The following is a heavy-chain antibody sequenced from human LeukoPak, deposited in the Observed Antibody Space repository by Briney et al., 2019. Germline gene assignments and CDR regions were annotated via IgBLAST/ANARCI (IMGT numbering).Heavy chain of an antibody. D-gene: IGHD6-13*01. Sequence: SSETLSLTCTVSGYSISSDYYWGWIRQPPGKGLEWIGSIYDAGSSYYNPSLKSRVTISVDTSKNQFSLKLSSVTAADTAVYYCARHSSSWYANKWNWFDPWGQGTLVTVSS. CDR1: GYSISSDYY. V-gene: IGHV4-38-2*02. CDR2: IYDAGSS. J-gene: IGHJ5*02. CDR3: ARHSSSWYANKWNWFDP.